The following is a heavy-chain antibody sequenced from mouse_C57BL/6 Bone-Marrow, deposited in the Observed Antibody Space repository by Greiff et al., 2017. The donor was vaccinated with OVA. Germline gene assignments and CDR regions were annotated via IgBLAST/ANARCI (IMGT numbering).Heavy chain of an antibody. CDR3: ARRDYSKGFDY. Sequence: EVQLMESEGGLVQPGSSMKLSCTASGFTFSDYYMAWVRQVPEKGLEWVANINYDGSSTYYLDSLKSRFIISRDNAKNILYLQMSSLKSEDTATYHCARRDYSKGFDYWGQGTTLTVSS. CDR1: GFTFSDYY. CDR2: INYDGSST. V-gene: IGHV5-16*01. J-gene: IGHJ2*01. D-gene: IGHD2-5*01.